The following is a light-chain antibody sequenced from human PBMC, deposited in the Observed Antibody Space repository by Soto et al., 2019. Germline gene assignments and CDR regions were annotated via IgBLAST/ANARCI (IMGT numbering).Light chain of an antibody. J-gene: IGKJ4*01. CDR3: VQSTQFPLT. Sequence: EIFLTQTPVSSVATLGQPASISCRSSQSLVHSDGNTYLSWLHVGPGQSPRLLISKISSRFSGVPDRFTGSGAATDFTLKISRVEAEDVGTYYCVQSTQFPLTFGGGTKVDIK. CDR1: QSLVHSDGNTY. CDR2: KIS. V-gene: IGKV2-24*01.